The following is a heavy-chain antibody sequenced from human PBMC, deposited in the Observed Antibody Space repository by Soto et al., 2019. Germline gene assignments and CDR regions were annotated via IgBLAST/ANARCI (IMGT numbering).Heavy chain of an antibody. Sequence: NGSFNASVYTFTGYYMHLLRQAPGQGLEWIGWINPNSGGTNYAQKFQCLVTMTRDTSIITAYMELSRLRSYNTAVYYCPKAIDFWSGDYMFYFEYGVPGTLVTGSS. J-gene: IGHJ4*01. D-gene: IGHD3-3*01. V-gene: IGHV1-2*04. CDR1: VYTFTGYY. CDR3: PKAIDFWSGDYMFYFEY. CDR2: INPNSGGT.